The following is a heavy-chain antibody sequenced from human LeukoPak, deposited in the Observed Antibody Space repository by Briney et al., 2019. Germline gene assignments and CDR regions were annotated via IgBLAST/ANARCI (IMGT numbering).Heavy chain of an antibody. V-gene: IGHV3-7*01. D-gene: IGHD2-21*02. CDR1: GFTFSSYW. CDR3: ARLSGEVTVFDY. Sequence: GGSLRLSCAASGFTFSSYWMSWVRQAPGKGLERVATIKQDGSEKYYVDSVKGRFTISRDNAKNSLYLQMNSLRAEDTAVYYCARLSGEVTVFDYWGQGTLVTVSS. J-gene: IGHJ4*02. CDR2: IKQDGSEK.